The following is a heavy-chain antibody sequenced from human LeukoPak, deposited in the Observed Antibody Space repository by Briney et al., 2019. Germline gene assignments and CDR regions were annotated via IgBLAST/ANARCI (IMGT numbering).Heavy chain of an antibody. CDR2: IYYDGST. Sequence: GGSLRLSCAASGLTLSSSYMSWVRQAPGKGLEWVSIIYYDGSTYYADSMKGRFTISRDNSKNTLYLQVNSLRAEDTAMYYCARNILFAFDIWGQGTMVTVSS. CDR3: ARNILFAFDI. J-gene: IGHJ3*02. CDR1: GLTLSSSY. V-gene: IGHV3-53*01.